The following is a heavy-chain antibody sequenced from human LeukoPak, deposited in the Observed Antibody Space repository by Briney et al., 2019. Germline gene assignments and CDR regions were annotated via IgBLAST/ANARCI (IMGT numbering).Heavy chain of an antibody. CDR1: GGSIRSYY. CDR2: IYYSGSA. CDR3: ARVGYYARAFDI. D-gene: IGHD3-10*01. V-gene: IGHV4-59*01. J-gene: IGHJ3*02. Sequence: SGTLSLTCTVSGGSIRSYYWSWIRQPPGKGLEWIGYIYYSGSANYNPSLKSRVTISVDTSKNQFSLKLSSVTAADTAVYYCARVGYYARAFDIWGQGTMVTVSS.